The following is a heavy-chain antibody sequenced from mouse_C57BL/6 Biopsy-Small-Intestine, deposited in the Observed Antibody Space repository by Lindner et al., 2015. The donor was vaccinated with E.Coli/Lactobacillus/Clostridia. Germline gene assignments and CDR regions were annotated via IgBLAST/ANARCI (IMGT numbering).Heavy chain of an antibody. V-gene: IGHV1-18*01. CDR3: ARGSRSLYYYYGMDV. Sequence: SVKVSCKVSGYTLSDLSMYWVRQSPGKGLEWMGGSDPEDGDTIYAQKFQGRVTMTEDTSTDTAYMELSGLTSDDTAVYYCARGSRSLYYYYGMDVWGQGTPVTVSS. D-gene: IGHD1-2*01. CDR1: GYTLSDLS. J-gene: IGHJ4*01. CDR2: SDPEDGDT.